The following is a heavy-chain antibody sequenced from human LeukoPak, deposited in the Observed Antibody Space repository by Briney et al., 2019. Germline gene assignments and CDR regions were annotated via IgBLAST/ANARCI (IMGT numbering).Heavy chain of an antibody. V-gene: IGHV1-24*01. J-gene: IGHJ4*02. Sequence: ASVKVSCKVSGYTLTELSMHWVRQAPGKGLEWMGGFDPEDGETIYAQKFQGRVTMTEDTSTDTAYMELSSLRSEDTAVYYCATGGTLLRYSDYYFDYWGQGTLVTVSS. D-gene: IGHD3-9*01. CDR2: FDPEDGET. CDR1: GYTLTELS. CDR3: ATGGTLLRYSDYYFDY.